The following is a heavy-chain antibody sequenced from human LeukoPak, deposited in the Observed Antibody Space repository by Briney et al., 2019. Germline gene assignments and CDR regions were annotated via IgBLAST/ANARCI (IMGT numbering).Heavy chain of an antibody. CDR2: IWYDGSRK. V-gene: IGHV3-30*02. CDR3: AKVSLNMVNDAFDI. J-gene: IGHJ3*02. Sequence: GGSLRLSCAASGFIFSSYGMHWVRQAPDKGLEWVASIWYDGSRKYYADSVKGRFTISRDNSKNTLYLQMNSLRAEDTAMYYCAKVSLNMVNDAFDIWGQGTMVSVSS. D-gene: IGHD4/OR15-4a*01. CDR1: GFIFSSYG.